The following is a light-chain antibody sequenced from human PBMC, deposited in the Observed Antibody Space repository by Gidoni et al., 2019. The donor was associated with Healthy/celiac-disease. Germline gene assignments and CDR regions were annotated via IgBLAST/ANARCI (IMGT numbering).Light chain of an antibody. V-gene: IGKV3-11*01. CDR3: QRRRNWPPVT. CDR1: QSVSSY. Sequence: EIVLTPSPATLSLSPGERATLSCRASQSVSSYLAWYQQKPGQAPGLLIYDASNRATGIPARFSVSGSGTDFTFTISSLEPEDFAVYYCQRRRNWPPVTFGQGTRLEIK. CDR2: DAS. J-gene: IGKJ5*01.